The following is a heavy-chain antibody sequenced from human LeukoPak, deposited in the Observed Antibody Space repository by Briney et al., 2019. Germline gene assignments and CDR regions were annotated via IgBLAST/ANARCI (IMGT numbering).Heavy chain of an antibody. Sequence: GESLKISCMGSGYSFTKHWIAWVRQMPGKGLEWMGIIYPGDSDTRYSPSFQGQVTISADKSISTAYLQWRTLKASDTAMYYCAREYSGYDSHFDYWGQGTLVTVSS. V-gene: IGHV5-51*01. CDR1: GYSFTKHW. CDR3: AREYSGYDSHFDY. CDR2: IYPGDSDT. J-gene: IGHJ4*02. D-gene: IGHD5-12*01.